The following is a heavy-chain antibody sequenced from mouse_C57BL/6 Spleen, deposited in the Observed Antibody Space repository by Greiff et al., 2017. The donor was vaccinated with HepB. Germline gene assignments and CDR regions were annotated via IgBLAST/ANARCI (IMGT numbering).Heavy chain of an antibody. Sequence: VQLQQPGAELVMPGASVKLSCKASGYTFTSYWMPWVKQRPGQGLEWIGEIDPSDSYTNYNQKFKGKSTLTVDKSFSTAYMQISSLTSEDSAVYCYARWLPYYAMDYWGQGTSVTVSS. V-gene: IGHV1-69*01. CDR2: IDPSDSYT. CDR3: ARWLPYYAMDY. CDR1: GYTFTSYW. J-gene: IGHJ4*01. D-gene: IGHD2-2*01.